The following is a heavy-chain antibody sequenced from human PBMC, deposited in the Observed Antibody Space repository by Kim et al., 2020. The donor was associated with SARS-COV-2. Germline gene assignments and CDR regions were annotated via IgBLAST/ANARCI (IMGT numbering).Heavy chain of an antibody. CDR3: ARDRAVLDYYYYGMDV. J-gene: IGHJ6*02. D-gene: IGHD3-3*02. V-gene: IGHV4-31*02. Sequence: SLKSRVTTSVETSKNQFSLKLSSVTAADTAVYYCARDRAVLDYYYYGMDVWGQGTTVTVSS.